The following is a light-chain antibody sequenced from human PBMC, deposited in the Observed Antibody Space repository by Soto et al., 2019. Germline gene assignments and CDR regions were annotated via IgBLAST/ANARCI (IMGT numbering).Light chain of an antibody. J-gene: IGKJ1*01. Sequence: THMSQSPSSMSASAGHRVTITCRASQSISSYLKWYQQKPGKAPKLLIYAASSLQSGVPSRFSGSGSGTDFTLTISSLQPEDFATYYCQQSYSTPPTFGQGTKVDI. CDR3: QQSYSTPPT. V-gene: IGKV1-39*01. CDR2: AAS. CDR1: QSISSY.